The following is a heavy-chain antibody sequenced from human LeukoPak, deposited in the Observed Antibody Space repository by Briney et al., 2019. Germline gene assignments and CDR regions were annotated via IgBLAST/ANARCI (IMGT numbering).Heavy chain of an antibody. Sequence: GGSLRLSCATSGFTFSSYSMNWVRQAPGKGLEWVSYISSSSSTIYYADSVKGRFTISRDNAKNSLYLQMNSLRAEDTAVYYCARVVSRITSLWRLDHYYYFDYWGQGTLVTVSS. CDR1: GFTFSSYS. CDR2: ISSSSSTI. CDR3: ARVVSRITSLWRLDHYYYFDY. D-gene: IGHD3-3*01. V-gene: IGHV3-48*01. J-gene: IGHJ4*02.